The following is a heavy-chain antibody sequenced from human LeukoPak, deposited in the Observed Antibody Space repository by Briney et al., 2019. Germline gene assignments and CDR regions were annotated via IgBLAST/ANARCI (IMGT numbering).Heavy chain of an antibody. CDR3: ARGAGPYNWNDGPYYYYYGMDV. D-gene: IGHD1-1*01. J-gene: IGHJ6*02. CDR2: TYYRSKWYN. V-gene: IGHV6-1*01. CDR1: GDSVSSNSAA. Sequence: SQTLSLTCAISGDSVSSNSAAWNWIRQSPSRGLEWLGRTYYRSKWYNDYAVSVKSRITINPDTSKNQFSLQLNSVTPEDTAVYYCARGAGPYNWNDGPYYYYYGMDVWGQGTTVTVSS.